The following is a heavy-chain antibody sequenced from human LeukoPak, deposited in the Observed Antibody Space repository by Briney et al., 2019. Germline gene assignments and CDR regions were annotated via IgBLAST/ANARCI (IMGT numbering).Heavy chain of an antibody. CDR3: ARVRSVDIVPTILGWFGP. CDR2: IIPVFGTV. Sequence: ASVKVSCKASGGTFSSYGISWVRQAPGQGLEWMGGIIPVFGTVEYAQKFQGRVTITADESTTTAYMELSSLRSEDTAIYYCARVRSVDIVPTILGWFGPWGQGAQVTVSS. V-gene: IGHV1-69*13. D-gene: IGHD5-12*01. J-gene: IGHJ5*02. CDR1: GGTFSSYG.